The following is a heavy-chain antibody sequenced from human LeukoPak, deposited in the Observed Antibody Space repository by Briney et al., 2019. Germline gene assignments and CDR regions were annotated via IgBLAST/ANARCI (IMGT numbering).Heavy chain of an antibody. D-gene: IGHD4-17*01. CDR2: IIPIFGTA. V-gene: IGHV1-69*13. Sequence: GASVKVSCKASGYIFTDYAIQWVRQAPGQGLEWMGGIIPIFGTANYAQKFQGRVTITADESTSTAYMELSSLRSEDTAVYYCARSPYGDYAYFDYWGQGTLVTVSS. J-gene: IGHJ4*02. CDR1: GYIFTDYA. CDR3: ARSPYGDYAYFDY.